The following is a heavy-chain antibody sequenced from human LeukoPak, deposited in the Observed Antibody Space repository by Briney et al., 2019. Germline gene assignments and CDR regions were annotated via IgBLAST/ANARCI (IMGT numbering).Heavy chain of an antibody. CDR3: ARSIGSDWSPSDY. Sequence: GGSLRLSCAASRFTFTTYSMNWVRQAPGKGLEWVSSISSSGSHIYYADSVKGRFSVSRDNGKNSLYLQMNSLRVEDTAVYYCARSIGSDWSPSDYWGQGTLVSVSS. J-gene: IGHJ4*02. CDR2: ISSSGSHI. CDR1: RFTFTTYS. V-gene: IGHV3-21*01. D-gene: IGHD3-9*01.